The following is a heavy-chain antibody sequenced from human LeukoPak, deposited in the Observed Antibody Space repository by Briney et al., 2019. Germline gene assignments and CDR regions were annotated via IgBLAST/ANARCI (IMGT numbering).Heavy chain of an antibody. D-gene: IGHD1-26*01. CDR3: ASSPLAAASKGAIDC. Sequence: SETLSLTCAVSGASISSSNWWSWVRQPPGKGLEWIGEIYHSGSTNYNPSLKSRVTISVDKSKNQFSLKLTSVNAADTAVYYCASSPLAAASKGAIDCWGQGTLVTVSS. CDR1: GASISSSNW. CDR2: IYHSGST. V-gene: IGHV4-4*02. J-gene: IGHJ4*02.